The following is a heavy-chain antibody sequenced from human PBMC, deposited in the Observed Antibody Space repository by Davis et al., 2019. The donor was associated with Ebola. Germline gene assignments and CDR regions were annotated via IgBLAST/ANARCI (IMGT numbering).Heavy chain of an antibody. CDR3: TTRLRHHFDY. CDR2: ISDRSEHT. J-gene: IGHJ4*02. V-gene: IGHV3-23*01. D-gene: IGHD1-1*01. Sequence: PGGSLRLSCAASGFTFSSYTMNWVRQAPGKGLEWVSTISDRSEHTHYADSVKGRFTISRDDSKNTVFLHMNSLRAEDTAIYYCTTRLRHHFDYWGQGTQVTVSS. CDR1: GFTFSSYT.